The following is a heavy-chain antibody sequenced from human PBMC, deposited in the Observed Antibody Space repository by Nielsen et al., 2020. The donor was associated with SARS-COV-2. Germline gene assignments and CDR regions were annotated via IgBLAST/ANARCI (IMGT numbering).Heavy chain of an antibody. J-gene: IGHJ4*02. D-gene: IGHD6-13*01. CDR3: ATSGLAAAVTY. CDR2: IYYSGST. CDR1: GGSISSYY. V-gene: IGHV4-59*12. Sequence: SETLSLTCTVSGGSISSYYWSWIRQPPGKGLEWIGYIYYSGSTNYNPSLKSRVTISVDTSKNQFSLKLSSVTAADTAVYYCATSGLAAAVTYWGQGTLVTVSS.